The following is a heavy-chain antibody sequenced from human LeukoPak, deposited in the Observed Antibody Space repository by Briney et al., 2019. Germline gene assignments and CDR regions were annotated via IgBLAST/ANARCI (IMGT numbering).Heavy chain of an antibody. CDR2: ITFSGDTA. CDR1: GFTFNNYH. Sequence: GGSLRLSCAASGFTFNNYHMTWVRQAPGEGLEWVSIITFSGDTAYYADSVKGRFTISRDNSKDTLYLQMNSLRAEDTAIYYCAKKSQSRGRGAFDIWGQGTMVTVSS. CDR3: AKKSQSRGRGAFDI. V-gene: IGHV3-23*01. J-gene: IGHJ3*02. D-gene: IGHD3-10*01.